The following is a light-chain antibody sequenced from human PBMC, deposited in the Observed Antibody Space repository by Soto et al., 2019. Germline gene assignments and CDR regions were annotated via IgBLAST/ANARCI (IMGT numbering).Light chain of an antibody. CDR1: SSDIGAYNY. CDR3: FSHRSGDAHI. CDR2: GVT. Sequence: QSALTQPASVSGSPGQSITISCTGTSSDIGAYNYVYWYQQYPGKAPKLIIYGVTNRPSGVSNRFSGSKTGNTASLTISGLQAEDEGEYYCFSHRSGDAHIFGTGTKLTVL. J-gene: IGLJ1*01. V-gene: IGLV2-14*01.